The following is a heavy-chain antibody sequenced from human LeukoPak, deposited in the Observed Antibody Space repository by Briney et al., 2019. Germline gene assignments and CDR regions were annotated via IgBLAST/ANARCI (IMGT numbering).Heavy chain of an antibody. Sequence: PSETLSLTCTVSGGSINNYYWSWIRQPPGKGLEWIGYIYYRGSTNYNPSLKSRVTFSVDTSKNQFSLKLNSVTAADTAVYYCARGGDYGDLRYFDYWCQGTLVTVSS. V-gene: IGHV4-59*01. CDR1: GGSINNYY. J-gene: IGHJ4*02. D-gene: IGHD4-17*01. CDR2: IYYRGST. CDR3: ARGGDYGDLRYFDY.